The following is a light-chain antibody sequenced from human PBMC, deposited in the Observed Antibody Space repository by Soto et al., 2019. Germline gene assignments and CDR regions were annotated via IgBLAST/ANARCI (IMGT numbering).Light chain of an antibody. J-gene: IGLJ1*01. CDR3: AAWDDSLNGPL. V-gene: IGLV1-44*01. CDR1: SSNIGSNT. Sequence: QSVLTQPPSASGTPGQRVTISCSGSSSNIGSNTVNWYQQLPGTAPKLLIYSNNQRPSGVPDRFSGSKSGTPASLAISGLQSEDEADYYCAAWDDSLNGPLFGTGTKLTVL. CDR2: SNN.